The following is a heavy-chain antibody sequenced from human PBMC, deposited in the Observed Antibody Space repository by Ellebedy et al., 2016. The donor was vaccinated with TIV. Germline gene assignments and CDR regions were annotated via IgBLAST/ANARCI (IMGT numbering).Heavy chain of an antibody. Sequence: MPSETLSLTCAVYGGSFSGYYWSWIRQPPGKGLEWIGEINHSGSTNYNPSLKSRVIMSLDTSKNQFSLRLSSVTAADTALYYCARYNRVSYYYLDYWGQGTLVTVSS. CDR3: ARYNRVSYYYLDY. J-gene: IGHJ4*02. CDR2: INHSGST. CDR1: GGSFSGYY. V-gene: IGHV4-34*10. D-gene: IGHD1-14*01.